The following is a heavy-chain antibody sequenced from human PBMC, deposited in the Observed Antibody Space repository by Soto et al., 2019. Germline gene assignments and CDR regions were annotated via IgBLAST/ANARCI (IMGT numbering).Heavy chain of an antibody. V-gene: IGHV4-39*01. CDR3: ASRAYCGGDCYIPNFDY. Sequence: QLQLQESGPGLVKPSETLSLTCTVSGGSISSSSYYWGWIRQPPGKGLEWIGSIYYSGSTYYNPSLKSRVTISVDTSKNQFSLKLSSVTAADTAVYYCASRAYCGGDCYIPNFDYWGQGTLVTVSS. CDR1: GGSISSSSYY. D-gene: IGHD2-21*02. CDR2: IYYSGST. J-gene: IGHJ4*02.